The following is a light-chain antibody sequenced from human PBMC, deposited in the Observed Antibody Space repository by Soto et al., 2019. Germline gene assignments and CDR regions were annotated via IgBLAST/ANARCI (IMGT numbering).Light chain of an antibody. J-gene: IGKJ1*01. CDR1: QSVSSSY. V-gene: IGKV3-20*01. CDR2: GAS. Sequence: EIVLTQSPGTLSLSPGERATLSCRASQSVSSSYLAWYQQKPGQAPRLLIYGASSRATGIPDRFSGSGSGTDFTLTISRLEPEDFAVYYYQQYGSSLVTFGQGTKVDIK. CDR3: QQYGSSLVT.